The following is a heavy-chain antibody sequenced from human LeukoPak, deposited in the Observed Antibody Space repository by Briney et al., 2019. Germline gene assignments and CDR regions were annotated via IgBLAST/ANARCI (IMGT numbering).Heavy chain of an antibody. J-gene: IGHJ4*02. V-gene: IGHV4-39*07. CDR3: ARGLGGPRLRY. CDR2: IYYSGST. Sequence: SETLSLTCTVSGGSISSSSYYWGWIRQPPGKGLEWIGSIYYSGSTYYNPSLKSRVTISVDTSKNQFSLTVNSVTAADTAVYYCARGLGGPRLRYWGQGTLVTVSS. CDR1: GGSISSSSYY. D-gene: IGHD3-16*01.